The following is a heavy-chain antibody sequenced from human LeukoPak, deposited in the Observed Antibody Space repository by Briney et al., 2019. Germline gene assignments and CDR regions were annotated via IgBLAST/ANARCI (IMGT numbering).Heavy chain of an antibody. D-gene: IGHD3-10*01. CDR3: ARRSGSYFVAFDI. CDR2: IYYSGST. Sequence: PSETLSLTCTVSGGSISSYYWSWIRQSPGEGLEWIGYIYYSGSTNYNPSLKSRVTISVDTSKNQFSLKLSSVTAADTAVYYCARRSGSYFVAFDIWGQGTMVTVSS. J-gene: IGHJ3*02. CDR1: GGSISSYY. V-gene: IGHV4-59*01.